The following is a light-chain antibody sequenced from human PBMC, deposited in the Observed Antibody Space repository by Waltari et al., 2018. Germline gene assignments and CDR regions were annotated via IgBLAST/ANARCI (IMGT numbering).Light chain of an antibody. J-gene: IGLJ3*02. Sequence: QSVLTQPPSVSGAPGQRVTISCTGSSSNIGARYDVHWYQQLPGTAPKVLIYANNSRPSGVPDRFSGSKSGTSASLAISGLKAEDEADYYCQSYDSSLGGSVFGGGTKLTVL. CDR2: ANN. CDR1: SSNIGARYD. CDR3: QSYDSSLGGSV. V-gene: IGLV1-40*01.